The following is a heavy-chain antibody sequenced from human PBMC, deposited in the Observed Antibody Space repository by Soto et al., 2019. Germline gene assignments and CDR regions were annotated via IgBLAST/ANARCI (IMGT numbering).Heavy chain of an antibody. Sequence: QVQLVQSGAEVKKPGSSVKVSCKASGGTFSSYAISWVRQAPGQGLEWMGGIIPIFGTANYAQKFQGRVTITADESTSTAYMELSSLRAEDTAVYYCARESEWQWPGGNYYGMDVWGQGTTVTVSS. CDR1: GGTFSSYA. J-gene: IGHJ6*02. D-gene: IGHD6-19*01. CDR3: ARESEWQWPGGNYYGMDV. V-gene: IGHV1-69*01. CDR2: IIPIFGTA.